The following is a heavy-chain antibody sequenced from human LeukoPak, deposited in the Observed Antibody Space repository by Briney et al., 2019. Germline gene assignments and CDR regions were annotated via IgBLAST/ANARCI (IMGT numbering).Heavy chain of an antibody. CDR2: IYPGDSDT. CDR3: ARQIVVVPAANWFDP. J-gene: IGHJ5*02. CDR1: GYSFTSYW. Sequence: GESLKISYKGSGYSFTSYWIGWVRQMPGKGLEWMGIIYPGDSDTRYSPSFQGQVTISADKSISTAYLQWSSLKASDTAMYYCARQIVVVPAANWFDPWGQGTLVTVSS. V-gene: IGHV5-51*01. D-gene: IGHD2-2*01.